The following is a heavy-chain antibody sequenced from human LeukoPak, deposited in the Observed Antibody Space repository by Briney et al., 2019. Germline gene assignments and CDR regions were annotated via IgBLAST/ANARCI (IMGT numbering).Heavy chain of an antibody. CDR3: ARGGVGATFDY. D-gene: IGHD1-26*01. Sequence: ASVKVSCKASGGTFSSYAISWVRQAPGQGLEWMGGIIPIFGTANYAQKFQGRVTITADKSTNTAYMELSSLRSEDTAVYYCARGGVGATFDYWGQGTLVTVSS. CDR2: IIPIFGTA. V-gene: IGHV1-69*06. CDR1: GGTFSSYA. J-gene: IGHJ4*02.